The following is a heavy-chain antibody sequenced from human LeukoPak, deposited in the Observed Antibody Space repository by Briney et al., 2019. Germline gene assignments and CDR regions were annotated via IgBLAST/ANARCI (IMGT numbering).Heavy chain of an antibody. CDR3: ATGRSTRAFGYYYYYYMDV. Sequence: ASVKVSCKVSGYTLTELSMHWVRQAPGKGLEWMGGFDPEDGETIYAQKFQGRVTMTEDTSTDTAYMELSSLRSEDTAVYYCATGRSTRAFGYYYYYYMDVWGKGTTVTVSS. J-gene: IGHJ6*03. CDR2: FDPEDGET. V-gene: IGHV1-24*01. D-gene: IGHD2-2*01. CDR1: GYTLTELS.